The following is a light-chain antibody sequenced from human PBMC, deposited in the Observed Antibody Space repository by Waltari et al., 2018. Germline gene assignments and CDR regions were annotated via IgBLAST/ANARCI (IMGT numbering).Light chain of an antibody. CDR3: GTWDSSLSAWV. Sequence: QSVLTQPPSVSAAPGQKVPISCSGSSSNIGHNYVSWYQQLPGTAPKLLIYENNKRPSGIPDRFSGSKSGTSATLGITGLQTGDEADYYCGTWDSSLSAWVFGGGTKLTVL. J-gene: IGLJ3*02. CDR1: SSNIGHNY. V-gene: IGLV1-51*02. CDR2: ENN.